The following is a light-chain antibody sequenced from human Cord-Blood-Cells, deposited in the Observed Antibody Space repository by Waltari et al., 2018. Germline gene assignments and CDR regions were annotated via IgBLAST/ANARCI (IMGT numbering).Light chain of an antibody. V-gene: IGLV1-40*01. CDR1: SSNIGAGYD. J-gene: IGLJ3*02. CDR3: QSYDSSLSGWV. CDR2: GNS. Sequence: QSVLTQPPSVSGAPGQRVTISCTGSSSNIGAGYDVHSYQQRPGTAPKLLIYGNSNRPSGVPDRFSGSKSGTSASLAITGLQAEDEADYYCQSYDSSLSGWVFGGGTKLTVL.